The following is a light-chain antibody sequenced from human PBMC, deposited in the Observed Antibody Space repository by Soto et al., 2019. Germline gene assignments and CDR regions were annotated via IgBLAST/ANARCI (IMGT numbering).Light chain of an antibody. V-gene: IGLV2-14*01. CDR1: TSDVGAYNY. CDR3: SSYTTTDTYV. Sequence: QSALTQPASVSGSPGQSITISCTGTTSDVGAYNYVSWFQQYPGKAPKLMIYDVSTRPSGVSYRFSGSKSGNTASLTISGXXXXXXADXYCSSYTTTDTYVFGTGTKLTVL. J-gene: IGLJ1*01. CDR2: DVS.